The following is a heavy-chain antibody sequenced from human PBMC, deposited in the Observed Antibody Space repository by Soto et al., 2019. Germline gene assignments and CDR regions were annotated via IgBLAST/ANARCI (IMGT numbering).Heavy chain of an antibody. D-gene: IGHD4-17*01. Sequence: PGGSLRLSCAASGFTFSSYAMSWVRQAPGKGLEWVSAISGSGGSTYYADSVKGRFTISRDNSKNTLYLQMNSLRAEDTAVYYCAKGGEIDYGDYGQFDAFDIWRQGTMVTVSS. V-gene: IGHV3-23*01. CDR1: GFTFSSYA. CDR3: AKGGEIDYGDYGQFDAFDI. CDR2: ISGSGGST. J-gene: IGHJ3*02.